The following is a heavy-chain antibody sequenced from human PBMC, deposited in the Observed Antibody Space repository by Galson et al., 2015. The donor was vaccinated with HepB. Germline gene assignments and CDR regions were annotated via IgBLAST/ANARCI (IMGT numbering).Heavy chain of an antibody. D-gene: IGHD6-19*01. CDR2: ISSGGSTI. V-gene: IGHV3-48*01. Sequence: LSLSCAASGFTFCSYSMNWGRQAPGKGLEWVSYISSGGSTIYYADSVKGRFTISRDNAKNSLYLQMNSLRAEDTAVYYCARGRGDGWYAFDIWGQGTTVTVSS. CDR3: ARGRGDGWYAFDI. J-gene: IGHJ3*02. CDR1: GFTFCSYS.